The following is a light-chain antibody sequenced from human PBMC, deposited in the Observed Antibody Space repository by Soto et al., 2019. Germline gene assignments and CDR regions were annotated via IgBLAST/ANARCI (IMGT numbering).Light chain of an antibody. CDR3: QQDTSYSPWT. Sequence: DIQMNQSPSTLSASVGDRVTITCRANQSISTWLAWYQQRPGKAPNLLIYKASSLERGVPSRFGGSGSGTEVTLTMLSLHPDDFSAYYFQQDTSYSPWTVGQGTKVDIK. CDR2: KAS. V-gene: IGKV1-5*03. CDR1: QSISTW. J-gene: IGKJ1*01.